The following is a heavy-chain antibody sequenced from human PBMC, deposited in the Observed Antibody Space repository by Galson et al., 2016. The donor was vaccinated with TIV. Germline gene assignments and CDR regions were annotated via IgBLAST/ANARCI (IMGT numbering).Heavy chain of an antibody. J-gene: IGHJ2*01. D-gene: IGHD3-3*01. Sequence: SVKVSCKASGYIFNNYYLHWVRQAPGQGLEWMGWINPDSGVTNYAQRFQGRVTMTGDTSISTAYMELSRLRSDDTAVYYCARVVRRSFEWSDYWYFDFWGRGTLVTDSA. CDR3: ARVVRRSFEWSDYWYFDF. CDR1: GYIFNNYY. V-gene: IGHV1-2*02. CDR2: INPDSGVT.